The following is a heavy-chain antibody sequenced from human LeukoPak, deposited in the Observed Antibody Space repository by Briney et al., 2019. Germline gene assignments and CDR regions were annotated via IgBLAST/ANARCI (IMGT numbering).Heavy chain of an antibody. J-gene: IGHJ6*02. CDR3: ARGHYDTSPDYYYGMDV. CDR2: ISSSGSGDNT. V-gene: IGHV3-23*01. D-gene: IGHD3-9*01. Sequence: GGSLRLSCAASGVTLSTYAMSWARQAPGKGLEWVSGISSSGSGDNTYYADSVKGRFTISRDSSKNTLYLQMNSLRAEDTAVYYCARGHYDTSPDYYYGMDVWGQGTTVTVSS. CDR1: GVTLSTYA.